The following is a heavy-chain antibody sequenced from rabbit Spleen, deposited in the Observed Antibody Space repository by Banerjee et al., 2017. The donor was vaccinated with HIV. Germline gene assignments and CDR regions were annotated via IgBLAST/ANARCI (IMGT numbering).Heavy chain of an antibody. CDR3: ARRIDVSGYWDL. J-gene: IGHJ6*01. CDR2: ISTSGGST. V-gene: IGHV1S45*01. D-gene: IGHD1-1*01. CDR1: GFDFRRFYL. Sequence: QEQVKETGGGLVQPGGSLTLSCKASGFDFRRFYLTWVRQAPGKGLEWIGCISTSGGSTYYASWVNGRFTISKTSSTTVTLQMTSLTAADTATYFCARRIDVSGYWDLWGPGTLVTVS.